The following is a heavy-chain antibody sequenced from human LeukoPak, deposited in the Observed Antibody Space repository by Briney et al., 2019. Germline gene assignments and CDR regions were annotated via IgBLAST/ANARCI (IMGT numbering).Heavy chain of an antibody. CDR2: ISSSSSYI. D-gene: IGHD6-6*01. Sequence: PGGSLRLSCAASGFTFSSYSRNWVRQAPGKGLEWVSSISSSSSYIYYADSVKGRFTISRDNAKNSLYLQMNSLRAEDTAVYYCARGGIAARHFDYWGQGTLVTVSS. CDR3: ARGGIAARHFDY. CDR1: GFTFSSYS. J-gene: IGHJ4*02. V-gene: IGHV3-21*01.